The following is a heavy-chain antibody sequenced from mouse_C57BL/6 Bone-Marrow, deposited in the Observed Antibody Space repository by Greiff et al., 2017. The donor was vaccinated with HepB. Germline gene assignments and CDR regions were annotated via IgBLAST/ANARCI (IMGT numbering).Heavy chain of an antibody. CDR2: IWWDDDK. J-gene: IGHJ2*01. D-gene: IGHD1-1*01. V-gene: IGHV8-8*01. CDR3: ARPHYYGSRYFDY. CDR1: GFSLSTFGMG. Sequence: QVQLKESGPGILQPSQTLSLTCSFSGFSLSTFGMGVGWIRQPSGKGLEWLAHIWWDDDKYYNPALKSRLTISKDTSKNQVFLKIANVDTADTATYYCARPHYYGSRYFDYWGQGTTLTVSS.